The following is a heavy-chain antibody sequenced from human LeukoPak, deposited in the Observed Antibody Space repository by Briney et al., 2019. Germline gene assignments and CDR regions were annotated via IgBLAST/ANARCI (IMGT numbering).Heavy chain of an antibody. Sequence: PSETLSLTCTVSGGSISSYYWSWLRQPPGKGLEWIGYIYYSGSTYYNPSLKSRVTISVDTSKNQFSLKLSSVTAADTAVYYCARVKDGGNSPYFDYWGQGTLVTVSS. V-gene: IGHV4-59*08. CDR1: GGSISSYY. CDR2: IYYSGST. D-gene: IGHD4-23*01. CDR3: ARVKDGGNSPYFDY. J-gene: IGHJ4*02.